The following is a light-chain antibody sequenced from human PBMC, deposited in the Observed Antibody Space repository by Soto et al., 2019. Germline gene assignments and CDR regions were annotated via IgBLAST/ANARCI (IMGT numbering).Light chain of an antibody. CDR1: QDLDKW. CDR2: KSS. V-gene: IGKV1-5*03. Sequence: ILMSQSPSSLSASVGDRVTLTCRASQDLDKWLAWYQQKPGEAPNLLIYKSSTLREGVPSRFSGFGSGTEYILISSELQPDYFGTYYCQQYSSDWTFGQGTRVEIK. CDR3: QQYSSDWT. J-gene: IGKJ1*01.